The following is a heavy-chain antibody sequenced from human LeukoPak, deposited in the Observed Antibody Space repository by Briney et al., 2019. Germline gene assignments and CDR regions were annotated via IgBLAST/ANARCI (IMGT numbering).Heavy chain of an antibody. Sequence: GGSLRLSCAASGFTFSDYYMSWVRQAPGKGLEWVSYISSSGSTIYYADSVKGRFTISRDNAKNSLYLQMNSLRAEDTAVYYCARDSGSYLYYFDYWGQGTLVTVSS. D-gene: IGHD1-26*01. CDR2: ISSSGSTI. CDR1: GFTFSDYY. J-gene: IGHJ4*02. V-gene: IGHV3-11*01. CDR3: ARDSGSYLYYFDY.